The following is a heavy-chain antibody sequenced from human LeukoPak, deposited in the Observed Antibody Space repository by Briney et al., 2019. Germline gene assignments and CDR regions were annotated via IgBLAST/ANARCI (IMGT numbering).Heavy chain of an antibody. J-gene: IGHJ4*02. CDR3: VKETPSYYHS. V-gene: IGHV3-64D*06. CDR1: GFTFTSFV. D-gene: IGHD3-16*01. CDR2: ISADGAAT. Sequence: PGGSLRLSCSASGFTFTSFVMHWVRQAPGKGLTYVSAISADGAATYYGDSVKGRFTISRDNSKSTLYLEMRSLRLEDTAVYYCVKETPSYYHSWGEGTLVTVSS.